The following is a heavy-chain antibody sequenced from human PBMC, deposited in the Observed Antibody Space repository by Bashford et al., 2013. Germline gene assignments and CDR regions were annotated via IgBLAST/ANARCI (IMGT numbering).Heavy chain of an antibody. CDR2: TGKTI. Sequence: TGKTIYYADSVKGRFTISRDNAKNTLYLQMNSLRAEDTAVYYCARVLGSKRIEEVGRFYFDYWGQGSLVTVSS. D-gene: IGHD1-26*01. V-gene: IGHV3-48*03. J-gene: IGHJ4*02. CDR3: ARVLGSKRIEEVGRFYFDY.